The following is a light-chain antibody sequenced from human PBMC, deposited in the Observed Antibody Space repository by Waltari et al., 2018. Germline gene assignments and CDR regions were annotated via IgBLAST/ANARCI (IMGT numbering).Light chain of an antibody. CDR2: RNN. CDR3: ATWDDSLSGPV. Sequence: HSVLTQPPSATGPAGQGVTISCSGSSTNIGSNYVYWYQQLPGTAPKLLIYRNNQRPSGVPDRFSGSKSGTSASLAISGLRSEDEADYYCATWDDSLSGPVFGGGTKLTVL. CDR1: STNIGSNY. J-gene: IGLJ3*02. V-gene: IGLV1-47*01.